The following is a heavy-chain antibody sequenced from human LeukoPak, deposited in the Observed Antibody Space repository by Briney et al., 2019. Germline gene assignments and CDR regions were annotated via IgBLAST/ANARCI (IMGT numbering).Heavy chain of an antibody. CDR3: ARTYYYDSSGSGWFAFDI. J-gene: IGHJ3*02. CDR1: GGSISSYY. D-gene: IGHD3-22*01. CDR2: IYTSGST. Sequence: SETLSLTCTVSGGSISSYYWSWIRQPAGKGLEWIGRIYTSGSTNYNPSLKSRVTMSVDTFKNQFSLKLSSVTAADTAVYYCARTYYYDSSGSGWFAFDIWGQGTMVTVSS. V-gene: IGHV4-4*07.